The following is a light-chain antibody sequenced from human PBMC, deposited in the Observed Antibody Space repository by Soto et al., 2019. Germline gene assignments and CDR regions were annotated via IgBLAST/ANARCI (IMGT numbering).Light chain of an antibody. CDR2: DAS. CDR1: ESVSKW. J-gene: IGKJ5*01. Sequence: DIQMTQSPSFLSASVGDKFTITCRATESVSKWLAWYQEKPGNPPRPLIYDASTLESGVPSRLSGSGSGSEFNFTITGLQPDDFATYFCQQYNTYSTFGQGTRLEIK. V-gene: IGKV1-5*01. CDR3: QQYNTYST.